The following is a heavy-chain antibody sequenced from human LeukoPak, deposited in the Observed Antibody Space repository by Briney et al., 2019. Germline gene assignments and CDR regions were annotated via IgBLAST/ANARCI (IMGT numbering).Heavy chain of an antibody. Sequence: GGSLRLSCAASGFTFSSYSMHWVRQAPGKGLKWVAFIRYDGSNKYYADSVKGRFTISRDNSKNTLYLQMNSLRAEDTAVYYCAKDLAGPDYDFWSGYYWSAANWFDPWGQGTLVNVSS. D-gene: IGHD3-3*01. V-gene: IGHV3-30*02. CDR3: AKDLAGPDYDFWSGYYWSAANWFDP. CDR1: GFTFSSYS. J-gene: IGHJ5*02. CDR2: IRYDGSNK.